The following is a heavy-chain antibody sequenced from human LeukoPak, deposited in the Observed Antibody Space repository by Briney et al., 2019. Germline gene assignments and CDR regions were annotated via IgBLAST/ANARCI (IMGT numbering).Heavy chain of an antibody. V-gene: IGHV3-7*01. D-gene: IGHD6-13*01. CDR1: GFTFSSYW. CDR2: IKQDGSEK. Sequence: PGGSLRLSCAASGFTFSSYWMSWVRQAPGKGREWVANIKQDGSEKYYVDSVQGRFTISRDNAKNSLYLQMNSLRAEDTAVYYCARSTSSSWYSVSDAFDIWGQGTMVTVSS. J-gene: IGHJ3*02. CDR3: ARSTSSSWYSVSDAFDI.